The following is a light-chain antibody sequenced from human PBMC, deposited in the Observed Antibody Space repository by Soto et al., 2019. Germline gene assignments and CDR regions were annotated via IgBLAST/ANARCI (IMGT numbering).Light chain of an antibody. J-gene: IGKJ3*01. V-gene: IGKV1-6*01. CDR2: GAT. Sequence: AIQMTQSPSSLSASVGDRVTITCRASQGIRNDLGWYQQKAGKAPKLLIYGATSLQSGVPSRFSGSRSGTEFTLTISSLQPADFATYYCLQDYTYPFTFGPGTTVDLK. CDR1: QGIRND. CDR3: LQDYTYPFT.